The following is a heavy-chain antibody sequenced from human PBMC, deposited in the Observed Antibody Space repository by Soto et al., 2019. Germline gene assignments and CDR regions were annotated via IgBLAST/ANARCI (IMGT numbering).Heavy chain of an antibody. D-gene: IGHD4-17*01. V-gene: IGHV3-7*01. Sequence: PGGSLRLSCAASGFTFSYYRMSWVRQAPGKGLEWVANIKQDGSEKYYVDSVKGRFTISKDNAKNSLYLQMSSLRVEDTAVYYCVSTPYGGQDYWGQGTVVTV. CDR1: GFTFSYYR. CDR2: IKQDGSEK. J-gene: IGHJ4*02. CDR3: VSTPYGGQDY.